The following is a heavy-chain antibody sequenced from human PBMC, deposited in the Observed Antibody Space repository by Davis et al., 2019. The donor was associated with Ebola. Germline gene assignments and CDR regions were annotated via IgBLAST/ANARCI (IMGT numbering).Heavy chain of an antibody. CDR1: GASFLSSGYS. D-gene: IGHD5-18*01. CDR2: TYYRRST. Sequence: MPSNPLSPPFPLPGASFLSSGYSWSCIRQPPRKGLECLGYTYYRRSTDYNPSLNSRVTISGDTSRNQFSLKLSSVTAADTAVYYCARVASYGDYFDYWGLGTLVTVSS. J-gene: IGHJ4*02. CDR3: ARVASYGDYFDY. V-gene: IGHV4-30-4*07.